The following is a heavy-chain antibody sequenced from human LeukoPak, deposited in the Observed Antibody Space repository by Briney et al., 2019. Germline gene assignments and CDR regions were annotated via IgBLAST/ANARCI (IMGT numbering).Heavy chain of an antibody. D-gene: IGHD1-26*01. CDR3: ARERAVGLSSYYYYWDV. CDR2: IYHNGSIE. J-gene: IGHJ6*03. V-gene: IGHV3-30-3*01. CDR1: GFTFTPYV. Sequence: PGRSLRLTCAASGFTFTPYVMHWVRQAPGKGLEWVAVIYHNGSIETYAASVKGRFTISRDNYKNTVYLQMTSLNAEATAVYYCARERAVGLSSYYYYWDVGGKGTTVTVSS.